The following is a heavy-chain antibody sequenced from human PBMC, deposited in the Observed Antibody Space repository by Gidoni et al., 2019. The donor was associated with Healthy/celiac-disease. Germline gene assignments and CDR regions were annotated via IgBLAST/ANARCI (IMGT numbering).Heavy chain of an antibody. CDR2: ISWNSGSI. J-gene: IGHJ4*02. V-gene: IGHV3-9*01. CDR3: AKDIGGYSGYDSSFDY. Sequence: EVQLVESGGGLVQPGRSLRLSCAASGFTFDDYAMHWVRQAPGKGLEWVSGISWNSGSIGYADSVKGRFTISRDNAKNSLYLQMNSLRAEDTALYYCAKDIGGYSGYDSSFDYWGQGTLVTVSS. D-gene: IGHD5-12*01. CDR1: GFTFDDYA.